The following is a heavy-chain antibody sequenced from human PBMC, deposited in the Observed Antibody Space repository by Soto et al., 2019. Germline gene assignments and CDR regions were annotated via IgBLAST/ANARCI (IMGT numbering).Heavy chain of an antibody. D-gene: IGHD4-17*01. CDR1: GGSISSSSYY. V-gene: IGHV4-39*01. CDR2: IYYSGST. J-gene: IGHJ3*02. Sequence: SETLSLTCTVSGGSISSSSYYWGWIRQPPGKGLEWIGSIYYSGSTYYNPSLKSRVTMSVDTSKNQFSLKLSSVTAADTAVYYCARTLRGHDAFDIWGQGTMVNVSS. CDR3: ARTLRGHDAFDI.